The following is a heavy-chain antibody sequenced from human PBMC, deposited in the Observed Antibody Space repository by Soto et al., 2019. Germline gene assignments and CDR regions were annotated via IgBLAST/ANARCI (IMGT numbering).Heavy chain of an antibody. V-gene: IGHV3-33*01. Sequence: QVQLVESGGGVVQPGRSLRLSCAASGFTFSIYGMHWVRQAPGKGLEWVVLVWYDGGNQYYADSVKGRFTISRDNSKNSLYLQMNSLRDEDTAVYYCVRAAGYSGNDFVYYYGMDVWHQGTTVTVSS. D-gene: IGHD5-12*01. CDR3: VRAAGYSGNDFVYYYGMDV. CDR2: VWYDGGNQ. J-gene: IGHJ6*02. CDR1: GFTFSIYG.